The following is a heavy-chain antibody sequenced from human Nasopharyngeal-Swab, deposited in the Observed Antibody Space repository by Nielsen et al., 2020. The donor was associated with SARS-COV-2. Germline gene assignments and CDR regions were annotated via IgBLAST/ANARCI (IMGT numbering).Heavy chain of an antibody. V-gene: IGHV1-8*01. CDR2: MNPKSGEV. CDR1: GYNFNRND. CDR3: ARGAFGLDHSWLDP. J-gene: IGHJ5*02. D-gene: IGHD3/OR15-3a*01. Sequence: ASVKVSCKCSGYNFNRNDINWVRQAPGQGLEWMGWMNPKSGEVGYEQKFQGRVTMTRNTATATAYMELSGLRHEDTAVYYCARGAFGLDHSWLDPWGQGTLVTVSS.